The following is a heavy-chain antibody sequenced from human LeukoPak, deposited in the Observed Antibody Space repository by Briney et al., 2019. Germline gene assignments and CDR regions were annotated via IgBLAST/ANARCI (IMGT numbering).Heavy chain of an antibody. Sequence: GGSLRLSCAASGFTFSSYAMHWVRQAPGKGLEWVAVISYDGSNKYYADSVKGRFTISRDNSKNTLYLQMNSLRAEDTAVYYCAKDARLRLDYFDYWGQGTLVTVSS. J-gene: IGHJ4*02. V-gene: IGHV3-30*04. D-gene: IGHD5-12*01. CDR2: ISYDGSNK. CDR3: AKDARLRLDYFDY. CDR1: GFTFSSYA.